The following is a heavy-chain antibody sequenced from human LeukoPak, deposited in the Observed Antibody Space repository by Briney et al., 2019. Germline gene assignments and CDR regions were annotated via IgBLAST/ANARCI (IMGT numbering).Heavy chain of an antibody. CDR1: GGSISSYY. D-gene: IGHD1-26*01. CDR2: IYYSGST. J-gene: IGHJ4*02. Sequence: SETLSLTCTVSGGSISSYYWSWIRQPPGKGLEWIGFIYYSGSTNYNPPLKIRVTISVDTSKNQFSLRLNSVTAADTAVYYCARDVSAGRWVFDYWGQGTLVTVSS. CDR3: ARDVSAGRWVFDY. V-gene: IGHV4-59*01.